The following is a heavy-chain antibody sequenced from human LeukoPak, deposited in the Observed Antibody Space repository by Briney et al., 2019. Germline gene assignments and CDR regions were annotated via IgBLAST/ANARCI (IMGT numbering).Heavy chain of an antibody. D-gene: IGHD6-19*01. CDR1: GGSISSYY. Sequence: SETLSLTCTVSGGSISSYYWSWIRQPPGKGLEWIGYSYYSGSSYYNSSLKSRVTISLDTSKKQFSLKLSSVTAADTAVYYCARVAVVAGPGYFDFWVQGTLVTVSS. J-gene: IGHJ4*02. CDR3: ARVAVVAGPGYFDF. CDR2: SYYSGSS. V-gene: IGHV4-59*08.